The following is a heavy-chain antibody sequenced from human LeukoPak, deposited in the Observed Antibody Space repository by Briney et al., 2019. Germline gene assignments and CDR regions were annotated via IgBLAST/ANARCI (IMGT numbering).Heavy chain of an antibody. J-gene: IGHJ4*02. Sequence: SETLSLTCAVYRVSFSDYYWTWIRQPPGKGLEWIGEINHGGGTNYNPSLKSRVTISVDTSKNQFSLKLTSVTVADTGVYYCARASWGFPYDYWGQGTPVTVSS. D-gene: IGHD1-26*01. V-gene: IGHV4-34*01. CDR3: ARASWGFPYDY. CDR1: RVSFSDYY. CDR2: INHGGGT.